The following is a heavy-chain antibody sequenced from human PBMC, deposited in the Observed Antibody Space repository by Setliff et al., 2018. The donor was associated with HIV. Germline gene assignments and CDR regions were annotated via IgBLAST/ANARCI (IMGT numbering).Heavy chain of an antibody. D-gene: IGHD3-22*01. Sequence: PSETLSLTCTVSGDSISSTTFYWVWIRQPPGKGLEWIGIINHSGNTYYNPSLKSRVTISVDTSKTQISLRVNSVTAADTAVYFCARDPSYFDTTGHLTSGGHWFDPWGQGTLVTVSS. CDR3: ARDPSYFDTTGHLTSGGHWFDP. J-gene: IGHJ5*02. CDR1: GDSISSTTFY. V-gene: IGHV4-39*07. CDR2: INHSGNT.